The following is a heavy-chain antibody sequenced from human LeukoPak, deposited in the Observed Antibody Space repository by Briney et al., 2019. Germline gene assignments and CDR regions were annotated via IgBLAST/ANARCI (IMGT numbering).Heavy chain of an antibody. J-gene: IGHJ5*02. CDR1: GFTFDDYA. CDR2: VSGDGGST. V-gene: IGHV3-43*02. D-gene: IGHD2-2*01. CDR3: AKDMSAATYWNWFDP. Sequence: GGSLRLSCAASGFTFDDYAMHWVRQVPGKGLDWVSLVSGDGGSTYYADSVKGRFTISRDNSKNSLYLQMNSLRTEDTALYYCAKDMSAATYWNWFDPWGQGTLVTVSS.